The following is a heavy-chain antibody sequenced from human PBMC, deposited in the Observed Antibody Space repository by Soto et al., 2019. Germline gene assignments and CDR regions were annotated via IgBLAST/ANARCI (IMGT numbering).Heavy chain of an antibody. CDR1: GFTFSSYA. V-gene: IGHV3-23*01. J-gene: IGHJ4*02. D-gene: IGHD4-17*01. CDR3: AKDYSTVTTDPLSVVLFDY. CDR2: ITSDGRT. Sequence: GGSLRLSCAASGFTFSSYAMSWVRQAPGKGLEWVSIITSDGRTYYADSVKGRFTISRDNSKNTVYLQMNSLRAEDTAVYYCAKDYSTVTTDPLSVVLFDYWGQGVLVTVS.